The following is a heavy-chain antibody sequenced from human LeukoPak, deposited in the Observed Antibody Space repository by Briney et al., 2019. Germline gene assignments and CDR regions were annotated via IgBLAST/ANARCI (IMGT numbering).Heavy chain of an antibody. Sequence: PSETLSLTCTVSGGSISSYYWSWIRQPPGKGLEWIGYIYYSGSTNYNPSLKSRVTISVDTSKNQLSLKLSSVTAADTAVYYCARHGSYYITGWGQGTLATVSS. CDR3: ARHGSYYITG. V-gene: IGHV4-59*08. CDR2: IYYSGST. J-gene: IGHJ4*02. D-gene: IGHD1-26*01. CDR1: GGSISSYY.